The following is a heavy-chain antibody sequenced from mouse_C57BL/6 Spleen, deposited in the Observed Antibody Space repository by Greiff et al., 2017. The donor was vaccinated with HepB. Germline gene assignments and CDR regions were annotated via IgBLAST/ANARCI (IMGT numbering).Heavy chain of an antibody. CDR1: GYSFSSYC. V-gene: IGHV1-80*01. CDR2: IYPDDGDT. J-gene: IGHJ3*01. D-gene: IGHD1-1*01. CDR3: ARDGSSYGFAY. Sequence: QVQLMESGAELVKPGASVKLSCTASGYSFSSYCLYWVMQRIGKGLLWIGQIYPDDGDTNYNGKFKGKASLTADTSSSKSYMQLSSLTSEDSAVYFCARDGSSYGFAYWGQGTLVTVSA.